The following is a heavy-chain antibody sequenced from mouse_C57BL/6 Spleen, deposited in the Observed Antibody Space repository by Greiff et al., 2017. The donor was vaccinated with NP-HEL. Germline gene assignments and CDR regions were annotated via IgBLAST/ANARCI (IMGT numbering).Heavy chain of an antibody. V-gene: IGHV1-55*01. Sequence: VQLQQPGAELVKPGASVKMSCKASGYTFTSYWITWVKQRPGQGLEWIGDIYPGSGSTNYNEQFKSTATLTVDTSSSTAYMQLSSLTSEDSAVYYCARVYYDYDPYYFDYWGQGTTLTVSS. J-gene: IGHJ2*01. CDR1: GYTFTSYW. CDR2: IYPGSGST. CDR3: ARVYYDYDPYYFDY. D-gene: IGHD2-4*01.